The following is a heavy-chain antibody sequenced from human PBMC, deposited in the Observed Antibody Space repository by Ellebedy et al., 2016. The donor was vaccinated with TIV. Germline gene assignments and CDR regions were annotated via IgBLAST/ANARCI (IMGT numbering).Heavy chain of an antibody. D-gene: IGHD2-8*02. CDR3: ARGQSFQYWLNLDY. CDR2: INVNTGAT. CDR1: GFTFTDYY. V-gene: IGHV1-2*04. Sequence: AASVKVSCKASGFTFTDYYLHWVRHAPGQGLEWVGRINVNTGATNYAQNFQGWVTMTRDTSISTAYLELTTLKSDDTAVYYCARGQSFQYWLNLDYWGQGTLVTVPS. J-gene: IGHJ4*02.